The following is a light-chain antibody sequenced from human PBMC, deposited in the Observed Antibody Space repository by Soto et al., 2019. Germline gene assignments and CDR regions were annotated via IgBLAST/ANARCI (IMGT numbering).Light chain of an antibody. CDR2: DTS. V-gene: IGKV3-20*01. Sequence: EIVLTQSPGTLSLSPGRRATLSCGASQSVRDSYLAWYQQKPGQAPSLLMYDTSTRATGIPDRFSGSGSGTDFALTISRVEPEDSAIYFCQQYGSSPGTFGQGTKVDIK. CDR1: QSVRDSY. J-gene: IGKJ1*01. CDR3: QQYGSSPGT.